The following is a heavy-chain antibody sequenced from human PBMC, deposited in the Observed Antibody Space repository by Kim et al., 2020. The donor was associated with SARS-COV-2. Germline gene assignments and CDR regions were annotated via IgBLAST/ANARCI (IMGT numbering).Heavy chain of an antibody. D-gene: IGHD3-9*01. CDR3: AKDPAYDILSGYYDY. J-gene: IGHJ4*02. Sequence: GGSLRLSCAASGFTFSDYFMSWIRKAPGKGLEWVSYISTRSRDTNYADSVKGRFTISRDNAKNSLYLQMNSLTAEDTAVYYCAKDPAYDILSGYYDYWGRGTLVTVSS. CDR2: ISTRSRDT. V-gene: IGHV3-11*05. CDR1: GFTFSDYF.